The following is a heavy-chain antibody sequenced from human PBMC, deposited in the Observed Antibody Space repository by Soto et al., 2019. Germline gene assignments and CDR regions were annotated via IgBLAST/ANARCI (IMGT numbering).Heavy chain of an antibody. Sequence: QVQLQESGPGLVKPSGTLSLTCTVSGGPISSDYWNWIRQPPGTGLEWIGYIHSGSTTYSASLRSRVTISVDTSKNQFSLKLSSVTAADTAVYFCARHDGSRSTDYWGQGTLVTVSS. D-gene: IGHD3-10*01. J-gene: IGHJ4*02. CDR1: GGPISSDY. V-gene: IGHV4-59*08. CDR3: ARHDGSRSTDY. CDR2: IHSGST.